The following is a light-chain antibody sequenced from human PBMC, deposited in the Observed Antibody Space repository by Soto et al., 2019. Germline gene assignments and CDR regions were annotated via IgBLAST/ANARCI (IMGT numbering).Light chain of an antibody. J-gene: IGLJ1*01. Sequence: QSALTQPASVSGSPGQSITISCTGSSSDIGAYNYVSWYQQHPGKAPKLIIYEASKRPSGISSRFSGSKSGNTASLTISGLQAEDEADYYCNSWARSLYVFRSGTRVS. CDR2: EAS. CDR1: SSDIGAYNY. CDR3: NSWARSLYV. V-gene: IGLV2-14*01.